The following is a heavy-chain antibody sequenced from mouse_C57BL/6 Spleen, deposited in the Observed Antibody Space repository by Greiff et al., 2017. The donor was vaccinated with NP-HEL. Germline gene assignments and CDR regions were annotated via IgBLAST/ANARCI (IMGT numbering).Heavy chain of an antibody. V-gene: IGHV5-4*01. J-gene: IGHJ4*01. CDR3: ARDRLRVDYAMDY. CDR1: GFTFSSYA. D-gene: IGHD1-1*01. CDR2: ISDGGSYT. Sequence: DVQLVESGGGLVKPGGSLKLSCAASGFTFSSYALSWVRQTPEKRLEWVATISDGGSYTYYPDNVKGRFTISRDNAKNNLYLQMSHLKSEDTAMYYCARDRLRVDYAMDYWGQGTSVTVSS.